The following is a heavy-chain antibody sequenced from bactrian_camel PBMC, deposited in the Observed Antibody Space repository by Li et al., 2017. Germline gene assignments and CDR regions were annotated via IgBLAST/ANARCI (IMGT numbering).Heavy chain of an antibody. J-gene: IGHJ4*01. V-gene: IGHV3S53*01. CDR2: IGRDGRV. Sequence: HVQLVESGGGLVQPGGSLRLSCAGFGPTSRYCMGWFRQAPGKEREGVAAIGRDGRVSVADSVKGRFTISKDNAKNTVCLQMNSLNVEDTAMYYCAARMGSFCTLEVFSAYSYWGQGTQVTVS. D-gene: IGHD1*01. CDR3: AARMGSFCTLEVFSAYSY. CDR1: GPTSRYC.